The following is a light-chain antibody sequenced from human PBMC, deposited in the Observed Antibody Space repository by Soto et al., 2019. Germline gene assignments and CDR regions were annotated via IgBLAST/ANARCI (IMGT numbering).Light chain of an antibody. V-gene: IGKV3-15*01. CDR3: QHYNDWPPAFT. CDR2: GAS. Sequence: EILMTQSPATLSVSPGERATLSCRASQSLSRNLAWYQQKPGQAPRLLSYGASTRASGIPARFSGVGSGTEFTLTIRSLQSEDFALYYCQHYNDWPPAFTFGPGTKVDL. CDR1: QSLSRN. J-gene: IGKJ3*01.